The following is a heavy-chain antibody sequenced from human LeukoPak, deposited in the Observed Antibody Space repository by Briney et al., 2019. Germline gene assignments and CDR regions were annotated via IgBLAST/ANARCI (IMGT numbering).Heavy chain of an antibody. V-gene: IGHV1-46*01. CDR3: ARCLNRSTMVRGVMSY. CDR2: INPSGGST. Sequence: ASVKVSCKASGYTFTSYYMHWVRQAPGQGLEWMGIINPSGGSTSYAQKFQGRVTMTRDTSTSTVYMELSSLRSEDTAVYYCARCLNRSTMVRGVMSYWGQGTLVTVSS. CDR1: GYTFTSYY. J-gene: IGHJ4*02. D-gene: IGHD3-10*01.